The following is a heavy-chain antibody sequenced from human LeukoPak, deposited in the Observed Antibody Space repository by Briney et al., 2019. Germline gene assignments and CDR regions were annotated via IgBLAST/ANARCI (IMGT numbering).Heavy chain of an antibody. J-gene: IGHJ4*02. V-gene: IGHV3-64D*06. D-gene: IGHD6-13*01. CDR1: GFTLSSYA. CDR2: ISSNGGST. CDR3: VKDSSSWYRFPHFDY. Sequence: QPGGSLRLSCPAYGFTLSSYAMHWVSQAPGKGLECVSAISSNGGSTYYAASVKGRFTISRDNTKNTLYLQMRSLRAEDTAVYYCVKDSSSWYRFPHFDYWGQGTLVTVSS.